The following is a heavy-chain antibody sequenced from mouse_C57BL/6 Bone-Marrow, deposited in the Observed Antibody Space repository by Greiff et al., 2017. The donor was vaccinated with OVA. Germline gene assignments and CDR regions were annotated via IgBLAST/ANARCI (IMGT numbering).Heavy chain of an antibody. CDR1: GFTFSDAW. CDR2: IRNKANNHAT. J-gene: IGHJ2*01. CDR3: TDYYGRLFDY. V-gene: IGHV6-6*01. D-gene: IGHD1-1*01. Sequence: EVQRVESGGGLVQPGGSMKLSCAASGFTFSDAWMDWVRQSPEKGLEWVAEIRNKANNHATYYAESVKGRFTISRDDSKSSVYLQMNSLRAEDTGIYYCTDYYGRLFDYWGQGTTLTVSS.